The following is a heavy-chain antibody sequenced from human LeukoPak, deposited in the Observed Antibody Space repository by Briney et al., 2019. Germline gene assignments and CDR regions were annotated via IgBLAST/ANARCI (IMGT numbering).Heavy chain of an antibody. V-gene: IGHV4-59*11. CDR2: IYYSGST. Sequence: SETLSLTCTVSGGSISSHYWSWIRQPPGKGLEWIGYIYYSGSTNYNPSLKSRVTISVDTSKNQFSLKLSSVTAADTAVYYCARDLVSWDSSLPCMDVWGKGTTVTVSS. D-gene: IGHD6-13*01. CDR3: ARDLVSWDSSLPCMDV. J-gene: IGHJ6*03. CDR1: GGSISSHY.